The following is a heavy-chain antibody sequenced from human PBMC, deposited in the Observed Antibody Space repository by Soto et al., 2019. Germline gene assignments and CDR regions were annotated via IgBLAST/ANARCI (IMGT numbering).Heavy chain of an antibody. CDR1: GFKFSNCA. J-gene: IGHJ4*02. CDR3: AKDRRAGGNSAFYFDF. CDR2: ISATGGGT. Sequence: PGGSLRLSCAASGFKFSNCAMSWVRQAPGKGPEWVSLISATGGGTYYADSVKGRFTISRDNSHNTLYLQVHSLTAEDTAVYYCAKDRRAGGNSAFYFDFWGQGAQVTVSS. D-gene: IGHD3-16*01. V-gene: IGHV3-23*01.